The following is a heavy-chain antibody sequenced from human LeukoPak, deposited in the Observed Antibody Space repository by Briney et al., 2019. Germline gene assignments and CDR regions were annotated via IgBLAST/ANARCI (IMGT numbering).Heavy chain of an antibody. D-gene: IGHD4/OR15-4a*01. V-gene: IGHV4-30-4*01. CDR3: ARDRANSPYYFDY. J-gene: IGHJ4*02. CDR1: GGSISSGDYY. CDR2: IYYSGST. Sequence: SETLSLTCTVSGGSISSGDYYWSWIRQPPGKGLEWVGYIYYSGSTYYNPSLKSRVTISVDTSKNQFSLKLGSVTAADTAVYFCARDRANSPYYFDYWGQGTLVTVSS.